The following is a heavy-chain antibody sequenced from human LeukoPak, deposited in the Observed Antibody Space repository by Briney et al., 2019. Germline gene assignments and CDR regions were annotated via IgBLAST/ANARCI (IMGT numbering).Heavy chain of an antibody. Sequence: GGSLRLSCAASGFTFDDYGMSWVRQAPGKGLEWVSGINWNGGSTGYADSVKGRFTISRDNAKNSLYLQMNSLRAEDTALYYCARGADAYCGGDCYAYYFDYWGQGTLVTVSS. J-gene: IGHJ4*02. V-gene: IGHV3-20*04. D-gene: IGHD2-21*02. CDR1: GFTFDDYG. CDR2: INWNGGST. CDR3: ARGADAYCGGDCYAYYFDY.